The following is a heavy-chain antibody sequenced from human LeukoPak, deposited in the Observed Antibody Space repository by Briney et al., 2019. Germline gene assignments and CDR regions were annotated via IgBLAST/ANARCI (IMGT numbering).Heavy chain of an antibody. CDR2: VSGSGGST. CDR1: GFTFSSYA. V-gene: IGHV3-23*01. J-gene: IGHJ4*02. D-gene: IGHD2-21*02. Sequence: GGSLRLSCAASGFTFSSYAMSWVRQAPGKGLEWVSAVSGSGGSTYYADSVKCRFTISRDNSKNTLYLQMNSLRAEDTAVYYCAKGGQHIVVVTALYYFDYWGQGTLVTVSS. CDR3: AKGGQHIVVVTALYYFDY.